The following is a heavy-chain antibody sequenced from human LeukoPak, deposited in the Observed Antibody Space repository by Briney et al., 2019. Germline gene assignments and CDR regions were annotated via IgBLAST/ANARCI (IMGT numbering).Heavy chain of an antibody. CDR1: GGSISSSSYY. J-gene: IGHJ5*02. V-gene: IGHV4-39*06. Sequence: SETLSLTCTVSGGSISSSSYYWGWIRQPPGKGLEWIGSIYYSGSTYYNPSLKSRVTISVDTSKNQFPLKLSSVTAADTAVYYCARDTSSSFWFDPWGQGTLVTVSS. CDR3: ARDTSSSFWFDP. CDR2: IYYSGST. D-gene: IGHD6-13*01.